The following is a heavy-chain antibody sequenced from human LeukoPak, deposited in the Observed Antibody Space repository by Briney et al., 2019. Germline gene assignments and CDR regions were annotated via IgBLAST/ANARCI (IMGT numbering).Heavy chain of an antibody. CDR1: GYTFTGYY. Sequence: ASVKVSCKASGYTFTGYYMHWVRQAPGQGLEWMGWINPNSGNTGYAQKFQGRVTMTRNTSISTAYMELSSLRSEDTAVYYCANGGYFDYWGQGTLVTVSS. J-gene: IGHJ4*02. V-gene: IGHV1-8*02. CDR3: ANGGYFDY. D-gene: IGHD3-16*01. CDR2: INPNSGNT.